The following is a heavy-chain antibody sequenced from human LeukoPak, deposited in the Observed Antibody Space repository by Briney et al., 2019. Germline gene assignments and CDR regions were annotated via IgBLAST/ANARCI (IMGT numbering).Heavy chain of an antibody. J-gene: IGHJ1*01. V-gene: IGHV3-23*01. CDR1: GFTFSSYA. CDR3: AKDGEYSSSWSGYFQH. CDR2: ICGDGGST. Sequence: GGSLRLSCAASGFTFSSYAMSGVRQAPGKGLGCGSAICGDGGSTYYADSGKGRFTISRGNSKNTLYLQMNSLRAEDTAVYYCAKDGEYSSSWSGYFQHWGQGTLVTVSS. D-gene: IGHD6-13*01.